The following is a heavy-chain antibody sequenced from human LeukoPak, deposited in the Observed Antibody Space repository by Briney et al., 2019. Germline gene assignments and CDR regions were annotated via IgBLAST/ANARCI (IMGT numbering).Heavy chain of an antibody. CDR3: ARDLRYCSGGSCNDY. CDR1: GGTFSSYA. J-gene: IGHJ4*02. Sequence: SVKVSCKASGGTFSSYAISWVRQAPGQGLEWMGGIIPIFGTANYAQKFQGRVTITADESTSTAYMELSSLRSEDTAVYYCARDLRYCSGGSCNDYWGQGTLVTVSS. D-gene: IGHD2-15*01. V-gene: IGHV1-69*13. CDR2: IIPIFGTA.